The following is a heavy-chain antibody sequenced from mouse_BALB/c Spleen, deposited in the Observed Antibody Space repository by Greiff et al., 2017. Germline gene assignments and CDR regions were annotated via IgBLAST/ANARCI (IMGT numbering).Heavy chain of an antibody. CDR1: GFNIKDTY. CDR2: IDPANGNT. D-gene: IGHD2-14*01. Sequence: VQLKQSGAELVKPGASVKLSCTASGFNIKDTYMHWVKQRPEQGLEWIGTIDPANGNTKYDPKFQGKATITADTSSNTAYLQLSSLTSEDTAVYYCAAYYRYDAMDYWGQGTSVTVSS. CDR3: AAYYRYDAMDY. V-gene: IGHV14-3*02. J-gene: IGHJ4*01.